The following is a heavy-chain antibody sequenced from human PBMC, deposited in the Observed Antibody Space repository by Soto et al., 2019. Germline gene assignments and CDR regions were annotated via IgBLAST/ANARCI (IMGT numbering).Heavy chain of an antibody. J-gene: IGHJ4*02. Sequence: PSETLSLTCAVYGGSFSGYYWSWIRQPPGKGLEWIGEINHNGSTNYNPSLKSRVTISVDTSKNQFSLKLSSVTAADTAVYYCARAAFGFWSGCWFDYWGQGTLVTVSS. CDR3: ARAAFGFWSGCWFDY. V-gene: IGHV4-34*01. D-gene: IGHD3-3*01. CDR1: GGSFSGYY. CDR2: INHNGST.